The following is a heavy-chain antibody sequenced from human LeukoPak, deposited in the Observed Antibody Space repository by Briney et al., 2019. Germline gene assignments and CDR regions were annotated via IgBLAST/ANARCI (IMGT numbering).Heavy chain of an antibody. CDR3: ARDRWELLSNSYHYCGLDV. D-gene: IGHD2-15*01. J-gene: IGHJ6*02. Sequence: GGSLRLSCAASGFTFSNYWMSWDRQAPGKGLEWVANIKQDGSEKCYVDSVKGRFTISRDNAKNSLYLQMNSLRAEDTAVYYCARDRWELLSNSYHYCGLDVWGQGTTVTVSS. CDR1: GFTFSNYW. CDR2: IKQDGSEK. V-gene: IGHV3-7*01.